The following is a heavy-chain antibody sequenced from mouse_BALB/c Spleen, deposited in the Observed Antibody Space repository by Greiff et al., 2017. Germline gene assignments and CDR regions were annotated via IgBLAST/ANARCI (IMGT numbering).Heavy chain of an antibody. D-gene: IGHD1-2*01. CDR1: GFPFSDYG. J-gene: IGHJ2*01. V-gene: IGHV5-15*02. Sequence: EVQRVGSGGGLVQPGGSRKLSCAASGFPFSDYGMAWVRQAPWKGPEWVAFISNLAFSIYYADTVTGRFNISRENAKNTLYLEMSSLRSEDTAMYYCARVGGYDYFDYWGQGTTLTVSS. CDR2: ISNLAFSI. CDR3: ARVGGYDYFDY.